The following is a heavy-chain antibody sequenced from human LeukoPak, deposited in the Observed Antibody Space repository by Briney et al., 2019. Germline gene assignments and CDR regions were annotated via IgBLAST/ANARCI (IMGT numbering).Heavy chain of an antibody. Sequence: SGPLSLPCAAFGGSFMGYYGSGIRKPPGKGREGIGEINNSGSTNYNPSLKSRVTISVAPSKNQFSLKLSSVTAADTAVYSCATVLYGDPRGVNWFDPWGQGTLVTVSS. V-gene: IGHV4-34*01. CDR1: GGSFMGYY. J-gene: IGHJ5*02. CDR2: INNSGST. D-gene: IGHD4-17*01. CDR3: ATVLYGDPRGVNWFDP.